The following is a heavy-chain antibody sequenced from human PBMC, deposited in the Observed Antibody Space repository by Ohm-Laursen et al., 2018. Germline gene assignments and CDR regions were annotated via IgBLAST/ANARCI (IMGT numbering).Heavy chain of an antibody. CDR3: AKAGVPPWWFDP. D-gene: IGHD6-6*01. CDR1: GFTFSSYG. Sequence: SLRLSRTASGFTFSSYGMHWVRQAPGKGLEWVAVISYDGSNKYYADSVKGRFTISRDNSKNTLYLQMNSLRAEDTAVYYCAKAGVPPWWFDPWGQGTLVTVSS. J-gene: IGHJ5*02. CDR2: ISYDGSNK. V-gene: IGHV3-30*18.